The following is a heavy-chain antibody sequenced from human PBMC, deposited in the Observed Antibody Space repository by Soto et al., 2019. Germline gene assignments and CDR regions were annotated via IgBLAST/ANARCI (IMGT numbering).Heavy chain of an antibody. J-gene: IGHJ6*02. CDR1: GFTFSSYG. D-gene: IGHD3-10*01. Sequence: SLRLSCAASGFTFSSYGMHWVRQAPGKGLEWVAVISYDGSNKYYADSVKGRFTISRDNSKNTLYLQMNSLRAEDTAVYYCAITMVREIPYYYYGMDVWGQGTTVTVSS. CDR2: ISYDGSNK. CDR3: AITMVREIPYYYYGMDV. V-gene: IGHV3-30*03.